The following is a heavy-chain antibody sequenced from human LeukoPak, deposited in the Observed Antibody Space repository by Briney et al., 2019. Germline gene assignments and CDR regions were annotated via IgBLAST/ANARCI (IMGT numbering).Heavy chain of an antibody. CDR1: GYTFTGYY. V-gene: IGHV1-2*02. Sequence: ASVKVSCKASGYTFTGYYMHWVRQAPGQGLEWMGWINPNSGGTNYAQKLQGRVTMTTDTSTSTAYMELRSLRSDDTAVYYCARDYSRCCTGLDYWGQGTLVTVSS. J-gene: IGHJ4*02. D-gene: IGHD4/OR15-4a*01. CDR3: ARDYSRCCTGLDY. CDR2: INPNSGGT.